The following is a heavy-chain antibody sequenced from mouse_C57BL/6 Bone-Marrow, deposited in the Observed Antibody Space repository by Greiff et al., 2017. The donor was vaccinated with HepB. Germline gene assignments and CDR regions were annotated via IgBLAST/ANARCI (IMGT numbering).Heavy chain of an antibody. J-gene: IGHJ2*01. Sequence: EVQRVESGGGLVKPGGSLKLSCAASGFTFSDYGMHWVRQAPEQGLEWVAYISSGSSTIYYADTVKGRFTISRDNAKNTLFLQMTSLRSEDTAMYYCARMGDYAFDYWGQGTTLTVSS. CDR3: ARMGDYAFDY. V-gene: IGHV5-17*01. D-gene: IGHD2-4*01. CDR2: ISSGSSTI. CDR1: GFTFSDYG.